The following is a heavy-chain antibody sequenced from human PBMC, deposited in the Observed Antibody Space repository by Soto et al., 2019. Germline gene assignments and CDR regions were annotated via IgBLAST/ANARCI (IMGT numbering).Heavy chain of an antibody. CDR3: ASADCGGDCYSPPFDY. D-gene: IGHD2-21*02. Sequence: GASVKVSCKASGYTFTSYGISWVRQAPGQGLEWMGWISAYNGNTNYAQKLQGRVTMTTDTSTSTAYMELRSLRSDDTAVYYCASADCGGDCYSPPFDYWGQGTLVTVSS. V-gene: IGHV1-18*01. CDR1: GYTFTSYG. CDR2: ISAYNGNT. J-gene: IGHJ4*02.